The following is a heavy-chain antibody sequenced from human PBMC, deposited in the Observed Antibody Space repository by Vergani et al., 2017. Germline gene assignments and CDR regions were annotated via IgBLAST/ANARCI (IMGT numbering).Heavy chain of an antibody. CDR1: GGSFSGYY. D-gene: IGHD2-2*01. CDR2: INHSGST. CDR3: AREYCSSTSGYGGFDP. Sequence: QVQLQQWGAGLLKPSETLSLTCAVYGGSFSGYYWSWIRQPPGKGLEWIGEINHSGSTNYNPSLKSRVTISVDTSKNQFSLKLSSVTAADTAVDYCAREYCSSTSGYGGFDPWGQGTLVTVSS. V-gene: IGHV4-34*01. J-gene: IGHJ5*02.